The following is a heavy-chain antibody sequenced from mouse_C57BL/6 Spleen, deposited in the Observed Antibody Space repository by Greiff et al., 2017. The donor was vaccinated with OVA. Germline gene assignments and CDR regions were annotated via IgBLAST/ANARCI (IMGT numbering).Heavy chain of an antibody. Sequence: EVKLQESGPELVKPGASVKISCKASGYSFTGYYMNWVKQSPEKSLEWIGEINPSTGGTTYNQKFKAKATLTVDKSSSTAYMQLKSLTSEDSAVYYCARRLDYGSRWFAYWGQGTLVTVSA. CDR3: ARRLDYGSRWFAY. D-gene: IGHD1-1*01. V-gene: IGHV1-42*01. CDR1: GYSFTGYY. J-gene: IGHJ3*01. CDR2: INPSTGGT.